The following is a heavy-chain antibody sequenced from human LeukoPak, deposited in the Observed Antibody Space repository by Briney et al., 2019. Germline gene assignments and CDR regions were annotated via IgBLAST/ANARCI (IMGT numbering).Heavy chain of an antibody. CDR3: TRDHWGGGYYLSFDY. Sequence: SLRLSCTASGFTFGDYALSWFRQAPGKGLEWVGFIRSKAYGGTTEYAASVKGRFTISRDDSKSIAYLQMNSLKTEDTAVYYCTRDHWGGGYYLSFDYWGQGTLVTVSS. D-gene: IGHD3-3*01. CDR2: IRSKAYGGTT. V-gene: IGHV3-49*03. CDR1: GFTFGDYA. J-gene: IGHJ4*02.